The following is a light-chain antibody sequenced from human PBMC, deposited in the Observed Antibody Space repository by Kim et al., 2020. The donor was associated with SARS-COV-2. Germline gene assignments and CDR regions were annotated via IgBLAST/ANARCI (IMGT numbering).Light chain of an antibody. Sequence: GQPITISCTGTSSDVGGYNYVSWSQQHPGKAPKLMIYDVSKRPSGVSNRFSGSKSGNTASLTISGLQAEDEADYYCSSYTSSSTYVFGTGTKVTVL. V-gene: IGLV2-14*04. J-gene: IGLJ1*01. CDR3: SSYTSSSTYV. CDR2: DVS. CDR1: SSDVGGYNY.